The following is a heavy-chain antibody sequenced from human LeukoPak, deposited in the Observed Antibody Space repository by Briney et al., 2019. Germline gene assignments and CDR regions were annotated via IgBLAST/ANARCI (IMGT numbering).Heavy chain of an antibody. CDR1: GFTFSSYA. CDR3: ARLLNWGTIDY. V-gene: IGHV3-30-3*01. D-gene: IGHD7-27*01. Sequence: GRSLRLSCAASGFTFSSYAMHWVRQAPGKGLEWVAVISYDGSNKYYADSVKGRFTISRDNAKTSLYLQMNSLRAEDTAVYYCARLLNWGTIDYWGQGTLVTVSS. CDR2: ISYDGSNK. J-gene: IGHJ4*02.